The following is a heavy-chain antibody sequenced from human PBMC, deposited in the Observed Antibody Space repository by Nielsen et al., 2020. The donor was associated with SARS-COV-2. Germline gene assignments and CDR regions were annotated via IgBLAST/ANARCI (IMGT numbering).Heavy chain of an antibody. CDR3: VKDLSGRYDY. CDR1: GFTFSTYA. CDR2: ISSNGGST. J-gene: IGHJ4*02. V-gene: IGHV3-64D*09. Sequence: GESLKISCSASGFTFSTYAMQWVRQAPGKGLEYVSAISSNGGSTYYADSVKGRFTISRDNSRNTLYLQMSSLRAEDTAVYYCVKDLSGRYDYWGQGTQVTVSS. D-gene: IGHD1-26*01.